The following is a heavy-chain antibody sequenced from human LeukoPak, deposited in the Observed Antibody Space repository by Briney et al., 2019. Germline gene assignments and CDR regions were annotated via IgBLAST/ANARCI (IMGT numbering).Heavy chain of an antibody. CDR1: GFTLTNYA. Sequence: TGGPRSLPCAASGFTLTNYAKKWLREARGRGVEGVSTLSPSGADTYYADSVKGRFTISRDISKNTLYLQMNSLRAEDTAVYYCARRAYNWGAFDIWGQGTMVTVSS. V-gene: IGHV3-23*01. CDR2: LSPSGADT. CDR3: ARRAYNWGAFDI. J-gene: IGHJ3*02. D-gene: IGHD5-24*01.